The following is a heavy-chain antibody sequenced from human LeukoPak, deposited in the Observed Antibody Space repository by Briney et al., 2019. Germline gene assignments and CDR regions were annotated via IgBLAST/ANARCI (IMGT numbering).Heavy chain of an antibody. CDR2: ISRSDGTT. J-gene: IGHJ3*02. D-gene: IGHD3-10*01. CDR3: AKGPYYGSGSYYVRSDAFDI. Sequence: GGSLRLSCAASGFTFSSYAMTWVRQAPGTGLEWVSSISRSDGTTYYADSVKGRFTISRDNSKNTLYLQMNNLRAEDTAVYYCAKGPYYGSGSYYVRSDAFDIWGQGTKVTVSS. CDR1: GFTFSSYA. V-gene: IGHV3-23*01.